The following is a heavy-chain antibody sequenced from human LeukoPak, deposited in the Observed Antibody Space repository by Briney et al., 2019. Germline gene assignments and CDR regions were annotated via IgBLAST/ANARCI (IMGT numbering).Heavy chain of an antibody. V-gene: IGHV3-74*01. J-gene: IGHJ4*02. D-gene: IGHD4-17*01. CDR2: IDSDGSDT. Sequence: SGGSLRLSCAASGFTFSIYWMHWVRQAPGKGLVWVSRIDSDGSDTTYADSVKGRFTISRDNTKNPLYLQMNSLRAEDTAVYCATRRTATSAFDYWGQGALVTVSS. CDR3: ATRRTATSAFDY. CDR1: GFTFSIYW.